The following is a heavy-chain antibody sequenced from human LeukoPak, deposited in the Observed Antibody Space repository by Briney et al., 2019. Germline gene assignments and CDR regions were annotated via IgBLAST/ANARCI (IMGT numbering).Heavy chain of an antibody. J-gene: IGHJ4*02. V-gene: IGHV1-46*01. CDR2: INPSGGST. CDR3: ARSQGLAVAGTRKVLGY. D-gene: IGHD6-19*01. CDR1: GYTFTSYY. Sequence: ASVKVSCKASGYTFTSYYMHWLRQAPGQGLEWMGIINPSGGSTSYAQKFQGRVTMTRDTSTSTVYVELSSLRSEDTAVYYCARSQGLAVAGTRKVLGYWGQGTLVTVSS.